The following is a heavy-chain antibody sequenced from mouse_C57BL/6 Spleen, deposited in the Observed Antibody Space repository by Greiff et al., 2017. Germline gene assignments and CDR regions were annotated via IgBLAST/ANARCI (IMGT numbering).Heavy chain of an antibody. Sequence: VQLQQSGAELAKPGASVKLSCKASGYTFTSYWMHWVKQRPGQGLEWIGYINPSSGYTKYNQKFKDKATLSADKSSSTAYMQLSSLTYEDSAVYYCARYGSSYDYAMDYWGQGTSVTVSS. CDR3: ARYGSSYDYAMDY. V-gene: IGHV1-7*01. J-gene: IGHJ4*01. D-gene: IGHD1-1*01. CDR1: GYTFTSYW. CDR2: INPSSGYT.